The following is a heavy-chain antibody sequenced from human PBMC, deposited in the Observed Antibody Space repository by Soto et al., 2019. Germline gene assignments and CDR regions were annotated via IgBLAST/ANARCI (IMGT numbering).Heavy chain of an antibody. CDR2: IYYSGST. CDR3: ATPGRYCGGDCSMDV. J-gene: IGHJ6*02. CDR1: GGSISSSSYY. V-gene: IGHV4-39*01. D-gene: IGHD2-21*02. Sequence: QLQLQESGPGLVKPSETLSLTCTVSGGSISSSSYYWGWIRQPPGKGLEWIGSIYYSGSTYYNPSLKSRVTMSVDTSKNQFSLKLSSVTAADTAVYYCATPGRYCGGDCSMDVWGQGTTVTVSS.